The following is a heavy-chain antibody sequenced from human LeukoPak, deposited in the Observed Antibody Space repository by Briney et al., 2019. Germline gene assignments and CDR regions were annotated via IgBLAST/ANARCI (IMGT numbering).Heavy chain of an antibody. D-gene: IGHD4-17*01. CDR1: GFTVSSNY. CDR3: ARESGSVTSEVDFDY. CDR2: IYSGGST. V-gene: IGHV3-66*01. Sequence: GGSLRLSCAASGFTVSSNYMSWVRQAPGKGLEWVSIIYSGGSTYYADSVKGRFTISRDNSKKTLYLQMNSLRAEDTAVYYCARESGSVTSEVDFDYWGQGTLVTVSS. J-gene: IGHJ4*02.